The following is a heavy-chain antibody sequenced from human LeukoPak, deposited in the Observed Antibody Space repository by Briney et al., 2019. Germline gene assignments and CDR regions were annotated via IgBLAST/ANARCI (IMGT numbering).Heavy chain of an antibody. CDR2: IYPGDFDT. V-gene: IGHV5-51*01. CDR3: ARGATATRIFDY. J-gene: IGHJ4*02. CDR1: GYSFTNYW. Sequence: PGESLKISCRGSGYSFTNYWIGWVRQMPGKGLEWMGIIYPGDFDTRYSPSFQGQITISADKSINTAYLQWSSLKASDTAMYYCARGATATRIFDYWGQGTLVPVSS. D-gene: IGHD1-1*01.